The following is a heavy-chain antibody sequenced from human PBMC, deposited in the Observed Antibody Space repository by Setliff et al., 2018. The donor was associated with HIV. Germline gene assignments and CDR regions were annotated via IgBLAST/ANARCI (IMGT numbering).Heavy chain of an antibody. CDR2: IYYSGST. D-gene: IGHD6-13*01. CDR1: GGSISSSSYY. J-gene: IGHJ4*02. CDR3: ARRELSIAAAGTYSDY. V-gene: IGHV4-39*01. Sequence: SETLSLTCTVSGGSISSSSYYWGWIRQPPGKGLEWIGSIYYSGSTYYNPSLKSRVTISVDTSKNQFSLKLSSVTAADTAVYYCARRELSIAAAGTYSDYWGQGTLVTVS.